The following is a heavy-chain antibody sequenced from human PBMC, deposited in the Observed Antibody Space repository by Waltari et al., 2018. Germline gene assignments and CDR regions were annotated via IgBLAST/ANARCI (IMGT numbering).Heavy chain of an antibody. J-gene: IGHJ6*03. V-gene: IGHV3-30*18. D-gene: IGHD6-13*01. CDR1: GFTFSSYV. CDR2: ISYDGSNK. CDR3: AKGHSSSWLYYYYYMDV. Sequence: QVQLVESGGGVVQPGRSLRLSCAASGFTFSSYVMHWVRQAPGKGLEWVAVISYDGSNKYYADSVKGRFTISRDNSKNTLYLQMNSLRAEDTAVYYCAKGHSSSWLYYYYYMDVWGKGTTVTVSS.